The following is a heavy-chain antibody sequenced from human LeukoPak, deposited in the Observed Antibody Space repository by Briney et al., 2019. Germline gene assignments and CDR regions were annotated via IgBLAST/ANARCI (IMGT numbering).Heavy chain of an antibody. Sequence: GGSLRLSCAASGFSFISYGMHWVRQAPGKGLEWVGVISDDGRSKDYAGSVKGRFTISRDNSKDTLYLQMNSLRDEDTAVYYCAKRPSDYGDYVSYFDYWGQGTLVTVSS. CDR3: AKRPSDYGDYVSYFDY. CDR2: ISDDGRSK. V-gene: IGHV3-30*18. CDR1: GFSFISYG. D-gene: IGHD4-17*01. J-gene: IGHJ4*02.